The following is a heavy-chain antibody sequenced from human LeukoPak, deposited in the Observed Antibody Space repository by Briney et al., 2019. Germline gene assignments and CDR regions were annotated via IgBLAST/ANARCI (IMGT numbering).Heavy chain of an antibody. D-gene: IGHD6-13*01. CDR3: AKDYYSSSWYLSYCYYYMDV. V-gene: IGHV3-30*18. J-gene: IGHJ6*03. CDR2: ISYDGSNK. CDR1: GFTFSSYG. Sequence: GRSLRLSCAASGFTFSSYGMHWVRQAPGKGLEWVAVISYDGSNKYYADSVKGRFTISRDNSKNTLYLQMNSLRAEDTAVYYCAKDYYSSSWYLSYCYYYMDVWGKGTTVTVSS.